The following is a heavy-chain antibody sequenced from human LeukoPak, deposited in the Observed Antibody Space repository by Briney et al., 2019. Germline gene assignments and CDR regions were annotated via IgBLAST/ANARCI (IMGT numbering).Heavy chain of an antibody. D-gene: IGHD6-6*01. V-gene: IGHV3-74*01. Sequence: GGSLRLSCAASGFTLSNYWMHWVRQAPGKGLVWVSRITSDGSSTNYADSVKGRFTISRDNSKNTLYLQMNSLRAEDTAVYYCAKDSSQLAAYGMDVWGQGTTVTVSS. CDR3: AKDSSQLAAYGMDV. CDR1: GFTLSNYW. J-gene: IGHJ6*02. CDR2: ITSDGSST.